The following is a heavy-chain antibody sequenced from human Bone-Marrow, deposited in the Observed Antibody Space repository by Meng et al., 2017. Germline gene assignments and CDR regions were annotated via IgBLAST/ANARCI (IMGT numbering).Heavy chain of an antibody. D-gene: IGHD6-13*01. CDR3: ARELSGFDSSSWSERLPLFNLDY. J-gene: IGHJ4*02. Sequence: GESLKISCAASGFTFSSYSMNWVRQALGKGLEWVSSISSSSSYIYYADSVKGRFTISRDNAKNSLYLQMNSLRAEDTAVYYCARELSGFDSSSWSERLPLFNLDYWGQGTLVTVSS. V-gene: IGHV3-21*01. CDR1: GFTFSSYS. CDR2: ISSSSSYI.